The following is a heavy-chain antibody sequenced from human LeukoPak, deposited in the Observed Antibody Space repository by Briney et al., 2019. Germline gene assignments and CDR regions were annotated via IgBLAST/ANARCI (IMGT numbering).Heavy chain of an antibody. V-gene: IGHV1-69*05. D-gene: IGHD1-26*01. Sequence: SVKVSCKASGGTFSSYAISWVRQAPGQGLEWMGGIILIFGTANYAQKFQGRVTITTDESTSTAYMELSSLRSEDTAVYYCATSLYSGSYWGYYYYYMDVWGKGTTVTVSS. CDR3: ATSLYSGSYWGYYYYYMDV. CDR1: GGTFSSYA. J-gene: IGHJ6*03. CDR2: IILIFGTA.